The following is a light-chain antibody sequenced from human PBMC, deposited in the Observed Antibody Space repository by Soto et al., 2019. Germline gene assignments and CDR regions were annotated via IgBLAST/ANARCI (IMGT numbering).Light chain of an antibody. V-gene: IGKV1-39*01. CDR1: QSISTF. Sequence: DIQMTQSPSSLSASVGDRVSVTCRASQSISTFVNWYQQRPGEAPKLLIYAASSLQSGVPSRFSGSGSGADFTLTIGSLQPADFATYYCQQSYTTPRPFGQGTKV. J-gene: IGKJ1*01. CDR3: QQSYTTPRP. CDR2: AAS.